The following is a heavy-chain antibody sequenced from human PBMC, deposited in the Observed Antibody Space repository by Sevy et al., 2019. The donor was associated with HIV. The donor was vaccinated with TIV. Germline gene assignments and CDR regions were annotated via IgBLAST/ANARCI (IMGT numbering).Heavy chain of an antibody. J-gene: IGHJ4*02. CDR3: ARYMGSGTSFGY. D-gene: IGHD6-13*01. CDR2: IHSSGNT. Sequence: SETLSLTCTVSGGSITNYYWGWIRQPPGMRLEWIGYIHSSGNTNSNPSLKSRVTISVDTSKNQFSLNLNSVTAADTAVYYCARYMGSGTSFGYWGQGTLVTVSS. CDR1: GGSITNYY. V-gene: IGHV4-59*13.